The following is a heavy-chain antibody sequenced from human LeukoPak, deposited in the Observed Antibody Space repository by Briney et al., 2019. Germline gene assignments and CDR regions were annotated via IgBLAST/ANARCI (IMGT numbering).Heavy chain of an antibody. CDR2: INPSGGST. D-gene: IGHD6-19*01. CDR1: GYTFTSYY. V-gene: IGHV1-46*01. Sequence: ASVKVSCKSSGYTFTSYYMHWVRQAPGQGLEWMGIINPSGGSTSYAQKFQGRVTMTRDTSTSTVYMELSSLRSEDTAVYYCARDGNPFLSRSGWYCLYWGQGTLVTVSS. CDR3: ARDGNPFLSRSGWYCLY. J-gene: IGHJ4*02.